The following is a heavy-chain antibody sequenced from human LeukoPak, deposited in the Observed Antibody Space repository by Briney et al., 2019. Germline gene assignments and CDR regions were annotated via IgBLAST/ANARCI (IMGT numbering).Heavy chain of an antibody. Sequence: WASVKVSCKASGYTFTSYGISWVRQAPGQGLEWMGWISAYNGNTNYAQKLQGRVTMTTDTSTSTAYMELRSLRSDDTAVYYCASRLYYDFWSGYYTPTDVWGKGTTVTVSS. D-gene: IGHD3-3*01. V-gene: IGHV1-18*01. CDR1: GYTFTSYG. J-gene: IGHJ6*04. CDR2: ISAYNGNT. CDR3: ASRLYYDFWSGYYTPTDV.